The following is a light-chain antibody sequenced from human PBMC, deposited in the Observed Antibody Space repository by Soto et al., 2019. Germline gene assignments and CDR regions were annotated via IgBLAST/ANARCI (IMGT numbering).Light chain of an antibody. CDR3: QYYDSSLSGWV. J-gene: IGLJ3*02. V-gene: IGLV1-40*01. Sequence: QSVLTQPPSVSGAPGQRVTISCTGSSSNIGAGYDVHWYQQLPGTAPKLLIYGNSNRPSGVPDRFSGSKSGTSASLAITGLRAEYEADYYCQYYDSSLSGWVFGGGTKVTVL. CDR2: GNS. CDR1: SSNIGAGYD.